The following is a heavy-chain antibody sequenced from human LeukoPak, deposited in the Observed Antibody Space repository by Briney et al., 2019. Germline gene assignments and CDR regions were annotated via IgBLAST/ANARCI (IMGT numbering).Heavy chain of an antibody. CDR3: SRITTNGYFEY. D-gene: IGHD1-1*01. CDR2: MSWDDER. V-gene: IGHV3-7*01. J-gene: IGHJ4*02. CDR1: GFTFSSFW. Sequence: GGSLRLSCSASGFTFSSFWMGWVRQAPGKGLEWVASMSWDDERHHIDSVTGRLSVSRDNAKNSLYLQMNSLRAEDTAVYFCSRITTNGYFEYWGQGALVTVSS.